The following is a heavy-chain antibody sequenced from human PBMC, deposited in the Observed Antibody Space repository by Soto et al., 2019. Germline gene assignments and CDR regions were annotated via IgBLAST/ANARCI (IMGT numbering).Heavy chain of an antibody. CDR3: ARETPFYESLTGYYRHFEL. Sequence: PGGSLRLSCAASGFTFSSHAMSWVRQAPGKGLQWVSSISDIGTRTYYTDSVKGRFTISRDNSKDTMSLQMNSLRDEDTALYYCARETPFYESLTGYYRHFELWGQGALVTVSA. D-gene: IGHD3-9*01. CDR1: GFTFSSHA. V-gene: IGHV3-23*01. J-gene: IGHJ4*02. CDR2: ISDIGTRT.